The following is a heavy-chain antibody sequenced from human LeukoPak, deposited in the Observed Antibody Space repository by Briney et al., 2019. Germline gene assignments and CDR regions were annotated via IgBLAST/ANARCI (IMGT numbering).Heavy chain of an antibody. CDR2: IIPIFGTA. Sequence: SVKVSCKASGGTFSSYAISWVRQAPGQGLEWMGGIIPIFGTANYAQKFQGRVTITADESTSTAYMELSSLRSEDTAVYYCARVHNHYYVSSGYYFPHFDYWGQGTLVTVSS. D-gene: IGHD3-22*01. CDR3: ARVHNHYYVSSGYYFPHFDY. J-gene: IGHJ4*02. V-gene: IGHV1-69*13. CDR1: GGTFSSYA.